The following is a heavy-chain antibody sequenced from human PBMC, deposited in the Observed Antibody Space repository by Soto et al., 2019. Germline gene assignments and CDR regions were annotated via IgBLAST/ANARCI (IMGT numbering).Heavy chain of an antibody. V-gene: IGHV3-49*04. CDR1: GFILGDYA. J-gene: IGHJ4*02. Sequence: EVQLEESGGGVVQPGRSLRLACKGSGFILGDYALSWVRQAPGKGLEWIGFIRSDAYGGTTEYAAFVKGRFTISRDASSSIAHLQMDSLKTKDTAGYFCTRDFLRSYHFERSGYHGYWGQGTLVTVSS. CDR3: TRDFLRSYHFERSGYHGY. D-gene: IGHD3-22*01. CDR2: IRSDAYGGTT.